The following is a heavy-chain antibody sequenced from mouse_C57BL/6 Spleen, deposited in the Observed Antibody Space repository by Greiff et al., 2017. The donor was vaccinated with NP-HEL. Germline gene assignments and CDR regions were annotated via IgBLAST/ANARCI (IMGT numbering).Heavy chain of an antibody. CDR1: GYTFTSYW. J-gene: IGHJ3*01. CDR2: IDPSDSYT. D-gene: IGHD2-2*01. CDR3: ARGGGYRPFAY. Sequence: QVQLQQPGAELVMPGASVKLSCKASGYTFTSYWMHWVKQRPGQGLEWIGEIDPSDSYTNYNQKFKGKSTLTVDKSSSTAYMQLSSLTSEDSAVYYCARGGGYRPFAYWGQGTLVTVSA. V-gene: IGHV1-69*01.